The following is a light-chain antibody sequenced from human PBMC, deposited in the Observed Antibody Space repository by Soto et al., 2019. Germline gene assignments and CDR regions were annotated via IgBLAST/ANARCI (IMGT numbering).Light chain of an antibody. J-gene: IGLJ2*01. CDR2: DVS. V-gene: IGLV2-14*03. CDR1: SSDVGDYDY. CDR3: SSYTSSSILVV. Sequence: QSALTQPASVSGSPGQSITISCTGTSSDVGDYDYVSWYQQHPGKAPEVLIYDVSDRPSGVSSRFSGSKSGNTASLTISGLQAEDEADYYCSSYTSSSILVVFGGGTQLTVL.